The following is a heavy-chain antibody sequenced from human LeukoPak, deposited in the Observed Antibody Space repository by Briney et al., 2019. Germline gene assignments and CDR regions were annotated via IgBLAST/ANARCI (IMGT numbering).Heavy chain of an antibody. J-gene: IGHJ5*02. CDR1: GFTVSSNY. V-gene: IGHV3-23*01. D-gene: IGHD4-11*01. Sequence: RPGGSLRLSCAASGFTVSSNYMSWVRQAPGKGLEWVSGISGSGGTTYYADSVKGRFTISRDNPKNTLYLQMNSLRAEDTAVYYCAKDRYSNYGNWFDPWGQGTLVTVFS. CDR2: ISGSGGTT. CDR3: AKDRYSNYGNWFDP.